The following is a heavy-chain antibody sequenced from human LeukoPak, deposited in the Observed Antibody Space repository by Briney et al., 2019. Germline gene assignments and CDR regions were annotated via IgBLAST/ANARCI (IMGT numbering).Heavy chain of an antibody. J-gene: IGHJ4*02. CDR1: GLTFSRYA. CDR3: AKPPYFDNCGYKYYFDY. D-gene: IGHD3-22*01. V-gene: IGHV3-23*01. CDR2: ISSSGANT. Sequence: GGSLRLSCAASGLTFSRYAMNWVRQAPGKGLEWVSSISSSGANTYYTDSVKGRFTISRDNSKNTLYLQMNSLRAEDTAVYYCAKPPYFDNCGYKYYFDYWGQGTLVTASS.